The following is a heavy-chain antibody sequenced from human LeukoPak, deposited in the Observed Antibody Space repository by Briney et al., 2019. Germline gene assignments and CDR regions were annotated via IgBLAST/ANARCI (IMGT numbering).Heavy chain of an antibody. CDR3: ARSPGGNARTWLDY. D-gene: IGHD4-23*01. J-gene: IGHJ4*02. CDR2: TNGATGNT. Sequence: GASVKVSCKASGCTFTNYALHWVRQAPGQRLEWMGWTNGATGNTRFSQDFQGRLTITIDTSASTAYMELSSLRSEDTAVYYCARSPGGNARTWLDYWGQGTLVTVSS. V-gene: IGHV1-3*02. CDR1: GCTFTNYA.